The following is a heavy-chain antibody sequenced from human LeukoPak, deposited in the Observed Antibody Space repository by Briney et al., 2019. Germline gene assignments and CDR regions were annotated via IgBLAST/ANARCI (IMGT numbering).Heavy chain of an antibody. Sequence: GGPLRLSCAASGFSFSSYAMNWVRQAPGKGLEWVSAISGSGGSTFYAHSVKGRFTISRDNSKNTLYLQMHSLRAEDTAVYYCAKGIAAAPPDGFDIWDQGTMVTVSS. CDR3: AKGIAAAPPDGFDI. J-gene: IGHJ3*02. CDR2: ISGSGGST. V-gene: IGHV3-23*01. D-gene: IGHD6-13*01. CDR1: GFSFSSYA.